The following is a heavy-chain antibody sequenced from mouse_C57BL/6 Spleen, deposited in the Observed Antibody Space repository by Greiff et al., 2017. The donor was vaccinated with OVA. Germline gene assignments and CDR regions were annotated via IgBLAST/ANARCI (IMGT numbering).Heavy chain of an antibody. V-gene: IGHV14-3*01. CDR2: IDPANGNT. J-gene: IGHJ4*01. CDR1: GFNFKNTY. CDR3: ARGYYDYEDYAMDY. Sequence: EVKLVEPVAELVRPGASVKLSCTASGFNFKNTYMHWVKQRPEQGLEWIGRIDPANGNTNYAPKFQGKATITADTSSNTAYLQLSSLTSEDTAIYYCARGYYDYEDYAMDYWGQGTSVTVSS. D-gene: IGHD2-4*01.